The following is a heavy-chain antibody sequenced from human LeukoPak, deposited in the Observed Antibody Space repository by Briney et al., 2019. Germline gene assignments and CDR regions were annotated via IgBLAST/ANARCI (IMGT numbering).Heavy chain of an antibody. D-gene: IGHD1-26*01. CDR3: ARVGGSFKAFDI. V-gene: IGHV1-2*04. CDR2: INPNSGGT. CDR1: GYTFTGYY. J-gene: IGHJ3*02. Sequence: GGSLRLSCAASGYTFTGYYMHWVRQAPGQGLEWMGWINPNSGGTNYAQKFQGWVTMTRDTSISTAYMELSRLRSDDTAVYYCARVGGSFKAFDIWGQGTMVTVSS.